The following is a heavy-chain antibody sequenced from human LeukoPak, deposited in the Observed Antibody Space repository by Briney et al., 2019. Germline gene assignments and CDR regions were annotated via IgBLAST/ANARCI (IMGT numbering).Heavy chain of an antibody. Sequence: GGSLRLSCAASGFRFDSFYMGWIRQVPGKGLDSIALISASGAVPYYAESVEGRFTISRDNAKNSVSLQMNSLSADDTAIYYCARSLIVASEDYWGQGTQVIVSS. V-gene: IGHV3-11*04. D-gene: IGHD3-22*01. J-gene: IGHJ4*02. CDR1: GFRFDSFY. CDR2: ISASGAVP. CDR3: ARSLIVASEDY.